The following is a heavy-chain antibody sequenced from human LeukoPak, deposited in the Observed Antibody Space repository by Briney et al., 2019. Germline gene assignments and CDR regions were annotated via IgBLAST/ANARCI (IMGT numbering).Heavy chain of an antibody. Sequence: ASVKVSCEASGYTFTGYYMHWVRQAPGQGLEWMGWINPNSGGTNYAQKFQGRVTMTRDTSISTAYMELSRLRSDDTAVYYCARAGRFGELLGFDYWGQGTLVTVSS. J-gene: IGHJ4*02. CDR3: ARAGRFGELLGFDY. CDR2: INPNSGGT. CDR1: GYTFTGYY. D-gene: IGHD3-10*01. V-gene: IGHV1-2*02.